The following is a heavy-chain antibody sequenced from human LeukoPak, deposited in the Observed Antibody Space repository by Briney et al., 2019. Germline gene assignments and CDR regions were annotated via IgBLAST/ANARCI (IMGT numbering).Heavy chain of an antibody. CDR2: ISGSGGST. D-gene: IGHD2-15*01. CDR3: AKARRYCSGGSCLYYFDY. J-gene: IGHJ4*02. V-gene: IGHV3-23*01. Sequence: GGSLRLSCAASGFTFSSYAMSWVRQAPGKGLEWVSAISGSGGSTYYADSVKGRFTISRDNSKNTLCLQMNSLRAEDTAVYYCAKARRYCSGGSCLYYFDYWGQRTLVTVSS. CDR1: GFTFSSYA.